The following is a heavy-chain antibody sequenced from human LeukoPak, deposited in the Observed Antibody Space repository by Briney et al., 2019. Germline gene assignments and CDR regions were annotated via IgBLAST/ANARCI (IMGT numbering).Heavy chain of an antibody. CDR1: GFTFSNYG. V-gene: IGHV3-33*01. D-gene: IGHD6-13*01. J-gene: IGHJ4*02. CDR3: ARSTYSSSSYYFDY. CDR2: IWSDGINK. Sequence: GRSLRLSCAASGFTFSNYGIHWVRQAPGKGLEGLAVIWSDGINKYYVDSVKGRFTISRDNSKNTLYLQMNSLRADDTAVYYCARSTYSSSSYYFDYWGQGSLVTVSS.